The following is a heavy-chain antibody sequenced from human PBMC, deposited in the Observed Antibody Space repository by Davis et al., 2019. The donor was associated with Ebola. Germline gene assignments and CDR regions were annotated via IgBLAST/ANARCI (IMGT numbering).Heavy chain of an antibody. CDR1: GFTFSSYA. D-gene: IGHD3-3*01. CDR3: ARVGLRFLEWLSFDY. J-gene: IGHJ4*02. CDR2: INWNGGST. Sequence: GGSLRLSCAASGFTFSSYAMSWVRQAPGKGLEWVSGINWNGGSTGYADSVKGRFTISRDNAKNSLYLQMNSLRAEDTALYYCARVGLRFLEWLSFDYWGQGTLVTVSS. V-gene: IGHV3-20*04.